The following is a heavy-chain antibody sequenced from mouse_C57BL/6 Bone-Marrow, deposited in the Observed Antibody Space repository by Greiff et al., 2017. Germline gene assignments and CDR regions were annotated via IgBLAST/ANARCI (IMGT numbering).Heavy chain of an antibody. CDR1: GFTFSDYG. CDR3: ARTYYSNYGFAY. J-gene: IGHJ3*01. Sequence: EVQLQESGGGLVQPGGSLKLSCAASGFTFSDYGMAWVRQAPRKGPEWVGFISNLAYSIYYADTVTGRFTISRENAKNTLYLEMSSLRSEDTAMYYCARTYYSNYGFAYWGQGTLVTVSA. CDR2: ISNLAYSI. D-gene: IGHD2-5*01. V-gene: IGHV5-15*01.